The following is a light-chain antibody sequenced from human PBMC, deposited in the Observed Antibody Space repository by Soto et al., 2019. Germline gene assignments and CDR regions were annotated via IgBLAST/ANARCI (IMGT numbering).Light chain of an antibody. J-gene: IGKJ5*01. CDR2: GAS. CDR1: QSVTSTF. V-gene: IGKV3D-7*01. Sequence: EIVLTQSPGTLSLSPGDRATLSCRASQSVTSTFLAWYQQKPGQAPRLLIYGASTRATGIPARFSGSGSGTDFTLTISSLQAEDVAVYYCQQYYTNVAFGQGTRLEIK. CDR3: QQYYTNVA.